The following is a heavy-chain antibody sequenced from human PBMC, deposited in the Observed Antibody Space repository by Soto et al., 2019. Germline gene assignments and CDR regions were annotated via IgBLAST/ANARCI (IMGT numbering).Heavy chain of an antibody. V-gene: IGHV3-21*06. CDR2: ISSTTNYI. CDR1: GFTFTRYS. Sequence: PGGSLRLSCAASGFTFTRYSMNWVLQAPGKGVEWLSSISSTTNYIYYGDSMKGRFTISRDNAKNSLYLEMNSLRAEDTAVYYCARESEDLTSNFDYWGQGTLVTVSS. J-gene: IGHJ4*02. CDR3: ARESEDLTSNFDY.